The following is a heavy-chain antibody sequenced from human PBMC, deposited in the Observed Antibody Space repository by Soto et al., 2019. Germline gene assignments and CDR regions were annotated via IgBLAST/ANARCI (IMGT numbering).Heavy chain of an antibody. J-gene: IGHJ4*02. CDR1: GFTVNSDY. CDR2: IYAGGRT. V-gene: IGHV3-53*02. CDR3: ARSFDYGYIHH. D-gene: IGHD3-10*01. Sequence: EVQLVETGGGLTQPGGSLRLSCENSGFTVNSDYMSWVRQAPGKGLEWFSIIYAGGRTYYADSVRGRFTISSDNSRNTLYLQMNSLRVEDTAVYYCARSFDYGYIHHWGQGTLVTVSS.